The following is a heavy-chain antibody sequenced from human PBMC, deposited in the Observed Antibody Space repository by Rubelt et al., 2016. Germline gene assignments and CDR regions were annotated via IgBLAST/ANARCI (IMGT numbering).Heavy chain of an antibody. J-gene: IGHJ4*02. CDR2: IKLDGSEK. CDR3: ARHSHALDY. D-gene: IGHD2-21*01. Sequence: EVQLLESGGGLVQPGGSLRLSCAASGFTFSSYAMSWVRQAPGKGLEWVANIKLDGSEKYYVDSVKGRFSISRDNPKNSMYLQMNSLRAEDTAVYYCARHSHALDYWGQGALVTVSS. CDR1: GFTFSSYA. V-gene: IGHV3-7*01.